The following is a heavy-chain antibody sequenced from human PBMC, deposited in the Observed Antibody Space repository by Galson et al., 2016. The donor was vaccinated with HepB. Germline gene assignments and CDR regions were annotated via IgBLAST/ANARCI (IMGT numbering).Heavy chain of an antibody. J-gene: IGHJ3*01. Sequence: SLRLSCAASGFTFGDYAMHWVRQGPGKGLEWVSGISTNSGRKAYADSVKGRFTISRDNAKNSLYLQMNSLRNEDTALYYCVKEMSDVLAFLEGRQSGDVGAFNFWGQGTVVTVSS. CDR2: ISTNSGRK. V-gene: IGHV3-9*01. CDR3: VKEMSDVLAFLEGRQSGDVGAFNF. D-gene: IGHD3-3*02. CDR1: GFTFGDYA.